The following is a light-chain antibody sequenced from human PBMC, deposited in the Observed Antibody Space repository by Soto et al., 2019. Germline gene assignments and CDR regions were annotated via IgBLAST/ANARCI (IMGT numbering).Light chain of an antibody. CDR2: EVS. CDR1: ISDVGGYNY. Sequence: QCSRTQPASVSGSPGQSVTIACTGTISDVGGYNYVSWYQQHPGKAPKLMIYEVSNRPSGVSNRFSGSKYGNTASLTISGLQAEDEADYYCSSYTSIITLYVFGSGTKVTVL. J-gene: IGLJ1*01. CDR3: SSYTSIITLYV. V-gene: IGLV2-14*01.